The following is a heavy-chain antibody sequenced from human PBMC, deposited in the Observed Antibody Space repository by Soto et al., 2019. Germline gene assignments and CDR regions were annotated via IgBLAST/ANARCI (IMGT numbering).Heavy chain of an antibody. CDR2: IYYSGST. CDR1: GGSISSGDYY. J-gene: IGHJ4*02. D-gene: IGHD3-22*01. Sequence: QVQLQESGPGLVKPSQTLSLTCTVSGGSISSGDYYWIWIRQPPGEGLECIGYIYYSGSTYYNPSLESQVTISGDTSRNQFSLKLASVTAADTAVYYWARDNGGAYDPVEWGQGTLVTGSS. CDR3: ARDNGGAYDPVE. V-gene: IGHV4-30-4*01.